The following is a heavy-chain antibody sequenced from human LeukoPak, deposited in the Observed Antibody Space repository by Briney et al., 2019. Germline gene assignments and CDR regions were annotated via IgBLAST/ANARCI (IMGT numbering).Heavy chain of an antibody. Sequence: ASVTVSCKASGYTFTSYGISWVRQAPGQGLEWMGWISAYNGNTNYAQKLQGRVTMTRDMSTSTVYMELSSLRSEDTAVYYCARPAKSGWYTSGFDYWGQGTLVTVSS. CDR1: GYTFTSYG. D-gene: IGHD6-19*01. J-gene: IGHJ4*02. CDR2: ISAYNGNT. V-gene: IGHV1-18*01. CDR3: ARPAKSGWYTSGFDY.